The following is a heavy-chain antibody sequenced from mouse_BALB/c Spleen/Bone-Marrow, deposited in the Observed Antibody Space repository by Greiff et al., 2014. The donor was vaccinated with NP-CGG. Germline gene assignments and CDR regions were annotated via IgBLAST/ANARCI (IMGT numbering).Heavy chain of an antibody. V-gene: IGHV5-4*02. J-gene: IGHJ4*01. CDR2: ISDGGNYS. CDR3: ARSRMRYGAMDY. Sequence: DVKLVESGGGLVKPGGSLKLSCAASGFTFSDYYIYWPRQTPEKRLEWVATISDGGNYSYYPDSVKGRFTISRDNAKNNLYLQMSSLKSEDTAMYYCARSRMRYGAMDYWGQGTSVTVFS. CDR1: GFTFSDYY. D-gene: IGHD2-10*02.